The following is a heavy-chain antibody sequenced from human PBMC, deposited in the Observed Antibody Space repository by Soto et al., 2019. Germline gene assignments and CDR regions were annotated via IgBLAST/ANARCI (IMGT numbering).Heavy chain of an antibody. D-gene: IGHD3-22*01. V-gene: IGHV5-10-1*01. J-gene: IGHJ4*02. CDR1: RYSFAFYS. CDR3: ARQIYDSDTGPNFQYYFDS. CDR2: IDPSDSQT. Sequence: PGESLKISFKGSRYSFAFYSINWVRQKPGEGLEWMGRIDPSDSQTYYSPSFRGHVTISVTKSITTVFLQWSSLRASDTAMYYCARQIYDSDTGPNFQYYFDSWGQGTPVTVSS.